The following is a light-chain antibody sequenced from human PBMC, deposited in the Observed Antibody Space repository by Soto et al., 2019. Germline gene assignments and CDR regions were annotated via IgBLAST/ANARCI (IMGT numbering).Light chain of an antibody. CDR2: DAS. J-gene: IGKJ1*01. V-gene: IGKV1-12*01. CDR1: QGISGW. Sequence: DIQMTQSPSSVCASVGDRVTITCRASQGISGWLAWYQQKAGKAPRLLIFDASSLMSGVPSRFSGSGYGTEFTLTINRLQPDDSATYYCQQYDSFSVWTFGQGTKVDI. CDR3: QQYDSFSVWT.